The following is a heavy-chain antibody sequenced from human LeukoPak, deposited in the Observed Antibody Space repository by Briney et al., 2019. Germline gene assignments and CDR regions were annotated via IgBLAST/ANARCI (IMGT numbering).Heavy chain of an antibody. CDR2: INPSDGST. J-gene: IGHJ4*02. D-gene: IGHD2-2*01. CDR1: GYTFTSYY. Sequence: ASVKVSCKASGYTFTSYYMHWVRQAPGQGLEWMGIINPSDGSTSYAQKFQGRVTMTRDTSTSTVYMELSSLRSEDTAVYYCARGGLTVVVPAATLDYWGQGTLVTVSS. CDR3: ARGGLTVVVPAATLDY. V-gene: IGHV1-46*01.